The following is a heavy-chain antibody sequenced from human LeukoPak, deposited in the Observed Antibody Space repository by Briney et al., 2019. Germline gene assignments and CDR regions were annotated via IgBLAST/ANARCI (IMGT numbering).Heavy chain of an antibody. CDR2: ISRSGSAI. J-gene: IGHJ4*02. CDR1: GFTFRSYE. V-gene: IGHV3-48*03. CDR3: ARSPGIIMVRGVIIPPYLDY. Sequence: GGSLRLSCAASGFTFRSYEMNWVRQAPGKGLEWVSYISRSGSAIYYADSVKGRFTISRDNAKNSLYLQMNSLRAEDTAVYYCARSPGIIMVRGVIIPPYLDYWGQGTLVTVSS. D-gene: IGHD3-10*01.